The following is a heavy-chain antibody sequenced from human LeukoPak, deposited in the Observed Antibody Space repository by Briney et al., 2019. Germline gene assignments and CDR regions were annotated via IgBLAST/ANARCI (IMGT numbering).Heavy chain of an antibody. D-gene: IGHD3-9*01. Sequence: PSETLSLTCTVSGGSISSSSYYWGWIRQPPGKGLEWIGGIYYSGSTYYNPSLKSRVTISVDTSKNQFSLKLSSVTAADTAVYYCVRDPRYFDSNTGLGYWGQGTLVTVSS. CDR2: IYYSGST. CDR1: GGSISSSSYY. CDR3: VRDPRYFDSNTGLGY. V-gene: IGHV4-39*07. J-gene: IGHJ4*02.